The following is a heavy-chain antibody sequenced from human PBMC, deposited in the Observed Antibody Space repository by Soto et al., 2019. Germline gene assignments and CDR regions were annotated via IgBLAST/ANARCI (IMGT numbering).Heavy chain of an antibody. CDR1: GGSISSSNW. CDR2: IYHSGST. Sequence: QVQLQESGPGLVKPSGTLSLTCAVSGGSISSSNWWSWVRQPPGKGLEWIGEIYHSGSTNYNPSHKSRVTIXAXKXENQFSLTLSPVTAADTAVYYCARGHQYSSSWLFDYWGQGTLVTVSS. CDR3: ARGHQYSSSWLFDY. D-gene: IGHD6-13*01. J-gene: IGHJ4*02. V-gene: IGHV4-4*02.